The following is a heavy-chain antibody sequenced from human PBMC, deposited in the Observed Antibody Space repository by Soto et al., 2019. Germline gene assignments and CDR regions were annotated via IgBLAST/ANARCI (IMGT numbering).Heavy chain of an antibody. CDR3: ARAHILPAYYYYYGMDV. CDR2: IYYSGST. CDR1: GGSISSGDYY. J-gene: IGHJ6*02. V-gene: IGHV4-30-4*01. Sequence: SETLSLSCTVSGGSISSGDYYWSWIRQPPGKGLEWIGYIYYSGSTYYNPSLKSRVTISVDTSKNQFSLKLSSVTAADTAVYYCARAHILPAYYYYYGMDVWGQGTTVTVSS.